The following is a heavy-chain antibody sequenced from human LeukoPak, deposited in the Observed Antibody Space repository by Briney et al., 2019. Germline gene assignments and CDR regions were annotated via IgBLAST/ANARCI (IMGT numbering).Heavy chain of an antibody. CDR1: GYTFTSYP. V-gene: IGHV1-18*01. Sequence: RASVKVSCKAFGYTFTSYPISWVRQAPGQGLEWMGWITTYNGNTNYAQKLQGRVTMTTDTSTSTAYMDLRGLRSDDTAAYYCAMRYDYGDYVGDFDYWGQGTLVTVSS. CDR2: ITTYNGNT. CDR3: AMRYDYGDYVGDFDY. D-gene: IGHD4-17*01. J-gene: IGHJ4*02.